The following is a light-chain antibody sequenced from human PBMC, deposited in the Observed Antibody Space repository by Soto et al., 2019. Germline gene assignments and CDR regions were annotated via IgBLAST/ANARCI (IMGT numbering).Light chain of an antibody. CDR1: QSVSSSY. CDR3: QQRSNWPPIT. V-gene: IGKV3D-20*02. Sequence: EIVLTQSPATLSLSPGERATLSCRASQSVSSSYLAWYQQKPGQAPRLLIYGASSRATGIPDRFSGSGSGTDFTLTISSLEPEDFAVYCCQQRSNWPPITFGQGTRLEIK. CDR2: GAS. J-gene: IGKJ5*01.